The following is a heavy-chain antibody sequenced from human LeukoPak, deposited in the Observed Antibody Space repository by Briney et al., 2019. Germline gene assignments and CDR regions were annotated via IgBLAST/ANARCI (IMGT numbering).Heavy chain of an antibody. CDR3: ARDRGGGYAYGSVFDI. D-gene: IGHD5-18*01. CDR1: GFTFSTYS. J-gene: IGHJ3*02. CDR2: ISISSDTI. V-gene: IGHV3-48*04. Sequence: GGSLTLSCAASGFTFSTYSMNWVRQAPGKGLEWFSYISISSDTIYYADSVKGRFTISRDNAKNSLYLQVTSLKAEDKAVYYCARDRGGGYAYGSVFDIWGQGTMVTVSS.